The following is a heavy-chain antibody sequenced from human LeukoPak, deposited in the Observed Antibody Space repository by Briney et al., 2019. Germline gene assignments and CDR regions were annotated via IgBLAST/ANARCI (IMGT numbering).Heavy chain of an antibody. J-gene: IGHJ1*01. CDR1: GFTFSSYA. V-gene: IGHV3-30*02. CDR3: AKDRSGPAEH. CDR2: IRYDGSNQ. Sequence: GGSLRLSCAASGFTFSSYAMHWVRQAPGKGLEWVAFIRYDGSNQYYADSVKGRFTISRDNSKNTLYLQMNSLRTEDTAVYYCAKDRSGPAEHWGQGTLVTVSS.